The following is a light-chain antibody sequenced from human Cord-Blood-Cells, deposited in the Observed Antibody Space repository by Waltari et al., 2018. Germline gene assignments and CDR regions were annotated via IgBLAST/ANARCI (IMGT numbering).Light chain of an antibody. V-gene: IGLV1-40*01. CDR3: QSYDSSLSGYV. CDR2: GNS. Sequence: QSVLPQPPSVSGAPGQRVTTSCTGRSSHIGAGYDVHWYQQLPETAPKLLIYGNSNRPSGVPDRFSGSKSGTSASLAITGLQAEDEADYYCQSYDSSLSGYVFGTGTKVTVL. J-gene: IGLJ1*01. CDR1: SSHIGAGYD.